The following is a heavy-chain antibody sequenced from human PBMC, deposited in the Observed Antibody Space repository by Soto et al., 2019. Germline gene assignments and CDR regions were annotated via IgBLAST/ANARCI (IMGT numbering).Heavy chain of an antibody. D-gene: IGHD6-13*01. V-gene: IGHV1-46*01. J-gene: IGHJ6*02. Sequence: ASEQVSYMASGYTFTNYYMHLVRQPPGQGLEAVGIINTSGGSTSYAEKFQGRVTMTRDTSTSTVYMELSCLRSEDTAVYYCARDQNPSIAAACPYCGMDVWGQGTTVTVSS. CDR1: GYTFTNYY. CDR3: ARDQNPSIAAACPYCGMDV. CDR2: INTSGGST.